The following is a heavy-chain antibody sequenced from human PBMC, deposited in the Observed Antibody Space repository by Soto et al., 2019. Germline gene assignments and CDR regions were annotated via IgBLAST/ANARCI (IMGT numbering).Heavy chain of an antibody. CDR1: EFTFSSYV. Sequence: GGSLRLSCAASEFTFSSYVLTWVRQAPGKGLEWVSTISGSGGKMYYTDSVKGRFTISRDNSKNTLYLQMSSLRVEDTAVYYCAKGITTGPYWYYDLWGRGTLVTVS. CDR3: AKGITTGPYWYYDL. V-gene: IGHV3-23*01. CDR2: ISGSGGKM. D-gene: IGHD4-17*01. J-gene: IGHJ2*01.